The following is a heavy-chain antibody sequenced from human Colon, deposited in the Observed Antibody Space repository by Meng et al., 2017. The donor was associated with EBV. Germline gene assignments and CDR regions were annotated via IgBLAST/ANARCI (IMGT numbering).Heavy chain of an antibody. Sequence: QVHLQESGPGLVTPSEPLSLTCTVSGDSVATGRYYWSWIRQPPGKGLEWIAYIYYIGGTNYNPSLKSRLTISLDTSKNQFSLSLRSVTAADTAVYYCARVSGRSFDPWGQGTLVTVSS. J-gene: IGHJ5*02. CDR2: IYYIGGT. CDR3: ARVSGRSFDP. CDR1: GDSVATGRYY. V-gene: IGHV4-61*01.